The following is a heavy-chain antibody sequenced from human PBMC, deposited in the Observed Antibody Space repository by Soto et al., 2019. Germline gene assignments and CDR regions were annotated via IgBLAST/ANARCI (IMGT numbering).Heavy chain of an antibody. CDR1: GFTFSSYS. CDR3: ARTFEYSSYSPPFDY. J-gene: IGHJ4*02. V-gene: IGHV3-48*02. Sequence: GGSLRLSCAASGFTFSSYSMNWVRQAPGKGLEWVSYISSSSSTIYYADSVKGRFTISRDNAKNSPYLQMNSLRDEDTAVYYCARTFEYSSYSPPFDYWGQGTLVTVSS. CDR2: ISSSSSTI. D-gene: IGHD6-6*01.